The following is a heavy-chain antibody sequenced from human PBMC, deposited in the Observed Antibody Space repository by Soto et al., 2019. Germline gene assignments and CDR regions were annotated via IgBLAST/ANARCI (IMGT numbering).Heavy chain of an antibody. CDR3: AKEYGGGKPMITSYFDL. CDR1: GITFRSHA. D-gene: IGHD3-16*01. V-gene: IGHV3-23*01. CDR2: ISGSGADT. J-gene: IGHJ4*02. Sequence: EVQLLESGGGLVQPGGSLRLSCAVSGITFRSHALSWVRQAPGKGLEWVSGISGSGADTHYADSVKGRFTISRDNSKNTLSLQMSRLRGEGTAVFFWAKEYGGGKPMITSYFDLWGRGTLVTVSS.